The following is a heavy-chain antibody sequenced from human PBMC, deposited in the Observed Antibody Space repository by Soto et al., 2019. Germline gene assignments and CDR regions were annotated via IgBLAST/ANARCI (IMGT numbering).Heavy chain of an antibody. Sequence: QLQLQESGPGLVKPSGTLSLTCGVSGGSLSTPVWWTWVRLTPGKGLEWIGEVFHSGSVTYNPSRQSRVTICVDKSKNHFSLRMTSVTAADTAVYYCSRIACTRLDYWGQGALVTVSS. J-gene: IGHJ4*02. CDR1: GGSLSTPVW. CDR2: VFHSGSV. CDR3: SRIACTRLDY. D-gene: IGHD2-2*01. V-gene: IGHV4-4*02.